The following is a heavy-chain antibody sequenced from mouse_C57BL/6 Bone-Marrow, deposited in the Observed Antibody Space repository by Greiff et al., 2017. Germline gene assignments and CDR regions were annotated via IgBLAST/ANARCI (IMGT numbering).Heavy chain of an antibody. V-gene: IGHV1-54*01. D-gene: IGHD1-1*01. Sequence: VQLQQSGAELVRPGTSVKVSCKASGYAFTNYLIEWVKQRPGQGLEWIGVINPGSGGTNYNEKFKGKATLTADKSSSTAYMQLSSLTSEDSAVYCCARSRSSSPWYFDVWGTGTTVTVSS. CDR3: ARSRSSSPWYFDV. CDR2: INPGSGGT. J-gene: IGHJ1*03. CDR1: GYAFTNYL.